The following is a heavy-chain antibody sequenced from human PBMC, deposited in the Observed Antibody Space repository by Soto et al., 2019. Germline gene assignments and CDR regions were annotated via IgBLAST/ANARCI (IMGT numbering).Heavy chain of an antibody. CDR3: SSHYSCSGGPCHFMDV. J-gene: IGHJ6*03. V-gene: IGHV3-73*01. CDR2: IRSKANNYAT. Sequence: PGGSLRLSCAASGFTFSDSAIHWVRQASGKGLEWVGRIRSKANNYATAYATSVKGRFTISRDDSKNTAFLQMNSLKTEDTAVYYCSSHYSCSGGPCHFMDVWGKGTTVTVSS. CDR1: GFTFSDSA. D-gene: IGHD2-15*01.